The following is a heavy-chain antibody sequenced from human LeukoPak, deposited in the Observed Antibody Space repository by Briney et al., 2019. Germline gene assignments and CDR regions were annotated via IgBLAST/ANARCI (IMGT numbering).Heavy chain of an antibody. CDR2: ISGSGDST. D-gene: IGHD6-13*01. CDR1: GFALSSYT. CDR3: ARDSSTSNYYYGMDV. V-gene: IGHV3-23*01. J-gene: IGHJ6*02. Sequence: GGSLRLSCAASGFALSSYTMNWVRQAPGKGRGWVSGISGSGDSTYYADSVKGRFTVSRDNSKHTLYLQLNSLRAEDTAVYYCARDSSTSNYYYGMDVWGQGTTVTVPS.